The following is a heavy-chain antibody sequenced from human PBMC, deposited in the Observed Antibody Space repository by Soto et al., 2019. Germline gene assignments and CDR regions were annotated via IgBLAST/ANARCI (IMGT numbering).Heavy chain of an antibody. CDR3: ARELWFGDVRRFDP. D-gene: IGHD3-10*01. J-gene: IGHJ5*02. Sequence: PSETLSLTCTVSGGSISSSSYYWGWIRQPPGKGLEWIGYIYYSGSTNYNPSLKSRVTISVDTSKNQFSLKLSSVTAADTAVYYCARELWFGDVRRFDPWGQGTLVTVSS. CDR1: GGSISSSSYY. CDR2: IYYSGST. V-gene: IGHV4-61*01.